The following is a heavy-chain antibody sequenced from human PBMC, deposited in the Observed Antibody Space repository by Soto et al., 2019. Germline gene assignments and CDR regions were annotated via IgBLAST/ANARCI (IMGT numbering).Heavy chain of an antibody. CDR1: GGSITSSIYH. CDR3: ARSGGLQHIDY. V-gene: IGHV4-39*01. D-gene: IGHD4-4*01. Sequence: SETLSLTCTVSGGSITSSIYHWAWIRQPPTKGLEWIGNIYYRGSTYYNPSLNSRVTISVDTSKNQFSLTLTSVTAADTAVHYCARSGGLQHIDYWGQGTLVTVSS. J-gene: IGHJ4*02. CDR2: IYYRGST.